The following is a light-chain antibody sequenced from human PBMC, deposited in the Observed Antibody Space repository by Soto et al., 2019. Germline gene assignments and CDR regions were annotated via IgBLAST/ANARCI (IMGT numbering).Light chain of an antibody. Sequence: QSVLTQSPSASGTPGQRVTISCSGSRSNIGRNFAYWYQHVPGTAPRLLIQRNNERPSGVPDRFSGSKSGTSVSLAISGLRSDDEATYYCAAWDDTLDAQVFGGGTQLTVI. CDR2: RNN. CDR3: AAWDDTLDAQV. J-gene: IGLJ7*01. V-gene: IGLV1-47*01. CDR1: RSNIGRNF.